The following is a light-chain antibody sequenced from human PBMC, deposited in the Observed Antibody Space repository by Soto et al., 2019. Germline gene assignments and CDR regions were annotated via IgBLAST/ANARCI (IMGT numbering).Light chain of an antibody. CDR1: QSDSRSY. CDR3: QQANSFPIT. V-gene: IGKV3D-7*01. CDR2: GAS. J-gene: IGKJ5*01. Sequence: EIVFAPSSATLSLSPGDGASLSCGASQSDSRSYLAWYQQKPGQAHRLLIFGASTRATGVPARFSGSGSGTEFTLTISSLQPEDFATYYCQQANSFPITCGHGTRRALK.